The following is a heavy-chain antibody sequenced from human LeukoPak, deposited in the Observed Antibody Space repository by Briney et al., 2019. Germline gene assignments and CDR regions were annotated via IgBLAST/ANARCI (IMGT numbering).Heavy chain of an antibody. D-gene: IGHD6-19*01. CDR3: ARHKYSSGWPPEGAFDI. J-gene: IGHJ3*02. V-gene: IGHV4-59*08. CDR1: GGSISSYY. CDR2: IYYSGYT. Sequence: SETLSLTCTVSGGSISSYYWSWIRQPPGKGLEYLGYIYYSGYTNYNPSLKSRVTISVDTSKNQFSLKLSSVTAADTAVYYCARHKYSSGWPPEGAFDIWGQGTMVTVSS.